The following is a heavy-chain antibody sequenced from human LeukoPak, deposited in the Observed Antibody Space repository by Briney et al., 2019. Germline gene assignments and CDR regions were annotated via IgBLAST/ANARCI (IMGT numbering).Heavy chain of an antibody. CDR2: INPSGGST. V-gene: IGHV1-46*01. CDR1: GYTFTSYY. D-gene: IGHD6-13*01. Sequence: ASVKVSCKASGYTFTSYYMHWVRRAPGQGLEWMGIINPSGGSTSYAQKFQGRVTMTRDTSTSTVYMELSSLRSEDTAVYYCARDSLAAAGTVAWFDPWGQGTLVTVSS. CDR3: ARDSLAAAGTVAWFDP. J-gene: IGHJ5*02.